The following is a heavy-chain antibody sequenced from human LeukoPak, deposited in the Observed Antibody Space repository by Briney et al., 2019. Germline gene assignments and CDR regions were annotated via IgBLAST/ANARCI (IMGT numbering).Heavy chain of an antibody. J-gene: IGHJ4*02. Sequence: GGSLRLSCAASGFTFSSYWMTWIRQAPGKGLEWVAKIKQDGSEKYYVDSVKGRFPISRDNAKNSLYLQMNSLRAEDTAVYYCARDTGGGYSCYDCWGQGTLVTVSS. D-gene: IGHD5-18*01. CDR1: GFTFSSYW. V-gene: IGHV3-7*01. CDR3: ARDTGGGYSCYDC. CDR2: IKQDGSEK.